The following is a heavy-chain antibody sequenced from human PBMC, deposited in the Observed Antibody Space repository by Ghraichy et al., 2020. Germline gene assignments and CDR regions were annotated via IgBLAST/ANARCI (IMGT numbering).Heavy chain of an antibody. V-gene: IGHV4-39*01. CDR2: IYYSGST. CDR1: GGSISSSSYY. Sequence: SETLSLTCTVSGGSISSSSYYWGWIRQPPGKGLEWIGSIYYSGSTYYNPSLKSRVTISVDTSKNQFSLKLSSVTAADTAVDYCARSPDTYWYFDLWGRGTLVTVSS. CDR3: ARSPDTYWYFDL. J-gene: IGHJ2*01.